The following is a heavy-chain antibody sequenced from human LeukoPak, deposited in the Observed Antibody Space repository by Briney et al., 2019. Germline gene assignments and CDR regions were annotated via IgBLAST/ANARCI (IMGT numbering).Heavy chain of an antibody. CDR1: GFTFSNYG. CDR3: AKTIVLMMYNVPAALDI. V-gene: IGHV3-30*02. Sequence: GGSLRLSCAASGFTFSNYGMHWVRQAPGKGLEWVTFIRYDASNKFYADSVKGRFTISRDNSKNTVYLQMNSLKVEDTAVYYCAKTIVLMMYNVPAALDIWGQGTMVTVSS. D-gene: IGHD2-8*01. CDR2: IRYDASNK. J-gene: IGHJ3*02.